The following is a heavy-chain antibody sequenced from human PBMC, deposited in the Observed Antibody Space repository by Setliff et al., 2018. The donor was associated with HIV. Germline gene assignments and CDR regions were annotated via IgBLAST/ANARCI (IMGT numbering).Heavy chain of an antibody. CDR3: ARYIGAAAGYIDH. CDR1: GYSITTYW. CDR2: IYPADSDT. V-gene: IGHV5-51*01. J-gene: IGHJ4*02. Sequence: GESLKISCKASGYSITTYWIAWVRQMPGKGLEWMGIIYPADSDTKYSPSFQGQVTMSVDKSISTAYLQWSSLKASDTAVYYCARYIGAAAGYIDHWGQGTLVTVSS. D-gene: IGHD6-25*01.